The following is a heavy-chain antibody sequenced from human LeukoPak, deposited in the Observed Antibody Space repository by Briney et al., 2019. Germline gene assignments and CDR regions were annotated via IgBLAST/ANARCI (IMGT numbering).Heavy chain of an antibody. CDR2: ISYDGSNK. CDR3: ARDSGPDYVWGSYRYGWFDP. D-gene: IGHD3-16*02. CDR1: GFTFSSYA. V-gene: IGHV3-30-3*01. J-gene: IGHJ5*02. Sequence: GRSLRLSCAASGFTFSSYAMHWVRQAPGKGLEWVAVISYDGSNKYYADSVKGRLTISRDNSKNTLYLQMNSLRAEDTAVYYCARDSGPDYVWGSYRYGWFDPWGQGTLVTVSS.